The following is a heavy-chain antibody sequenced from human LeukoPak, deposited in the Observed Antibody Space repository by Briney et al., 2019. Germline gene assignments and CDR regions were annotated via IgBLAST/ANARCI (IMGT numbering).Heavy chain of an antibody. CDR1: GNTFTGFY. CDR2: INPYSGGS. D-gene: IGHD5-18*01. V-gene: IGHV1-2*02. CDR3: ARDSQDTPMVIVY. J-gene: IGHJ4*02. Sequence: REASVKVSCKASGNTFTGFYIHWVRQAPGQGLEWMGWINPYSGGSNYEQRFLGRVTMTRDTSINTAYMELSRLRSDDTAVYYCARDSQDTPMVIVYWGQGTLVTVSS.